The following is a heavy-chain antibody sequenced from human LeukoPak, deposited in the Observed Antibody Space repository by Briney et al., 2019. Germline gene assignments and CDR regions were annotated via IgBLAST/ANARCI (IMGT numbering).Heavy chain of an antibody. J-gene: IGHJ4*02. CDR2: IKEDGSEK. CDR3: ERGGIWYFNSDY. Sequence: GGSLRLSCAASGFTFSNYWMSWVRQAPGKGLEWVANIKEDGSEKYYVDSVKGRFTISRDNAKNSLYLQMNSLRAEDTAVYYCERGGIWYFNSDYGGQGTLVAVSS. D-gene: IGHD6-13*01. CDR1: GFTFSNYW. V-gene: IGHV3-7*04.